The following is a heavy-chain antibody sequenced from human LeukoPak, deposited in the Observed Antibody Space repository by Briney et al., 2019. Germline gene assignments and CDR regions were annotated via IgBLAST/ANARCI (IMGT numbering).Heavy chain of an antibody. CDR2: IYYSGST. D-gene: IGHD6-19*01. V-gene: IGHV4-59*01. J-gene: IGHJ4*02. CDR3: ARAAVAVAAFDY. Sequence: SETLSLTCTVSGGSISSYYWSWIRQPPGKGLEWIGYIYYSGSTNYNPSLKSRVTISVDTSKNQFSLKLSSVTAADTAVYYCARAAVAVAAFDYWGQGTLVTVSS. CDR1: GGSISSYY.